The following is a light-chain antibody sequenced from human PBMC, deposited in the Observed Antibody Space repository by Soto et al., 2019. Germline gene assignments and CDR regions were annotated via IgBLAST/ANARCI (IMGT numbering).Light chain of an antibody. V-gene: IGKV3-11*01. Sequence: EIVLTQSPATPSLSPGERATLSCRASQSVSSYLAWYQQKPGQAPRLLIYDASNRATGIPARFSGSGSGTDFLLTTSGLELEFFAFYYCQQRRNWTLPFGGGTRVDIK. CDR2: DAS. CDR1: QSVSSY. J-gene: IGKJ4*01. CDR3: QQRRNWTLP.